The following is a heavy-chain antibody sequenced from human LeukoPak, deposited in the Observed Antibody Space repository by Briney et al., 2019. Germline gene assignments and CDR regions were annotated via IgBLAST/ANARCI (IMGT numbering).Heavy chain of an antibody. V-gene: IGHV1-18*04. CDR2: ISAYNGNT. J-gene: IGHJ3*02. CDR3: ARDGYQLLLDAFDI. Sequence: ASVTVSCKASGYTFTSYGISWVRQAPGQGLEWMGLISAYNGNTNYAQKLQGRVTMTTDTSTSTGYMELRSMRSDDTAVYYCARDGYQLLLDAFDIWGQGTMVTVSS. D-gene: IGHD2-2*01. CDR1: GYTFTSYG.